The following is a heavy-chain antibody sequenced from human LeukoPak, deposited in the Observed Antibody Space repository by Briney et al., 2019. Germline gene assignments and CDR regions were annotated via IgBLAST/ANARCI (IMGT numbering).Heavy chain of an antibody. D-gene: IGHD5-18*01. CDR1: GYTFTSYG. V-gene: IGHV1-18*01. CDR2: ISAYNGNT. CDR3: ARDTFAGYSYGYRAFDI. J-gene: IGHJ3*02. Sequence: VASVKVSCTASGYTFTSYGISWVRQAPGQGLEWMGWISAYNGNTNYAQKLQGRVTMTTDTSTSTAYMELRSLRPDDTAVYYCARDTFAGYSYGYRAFDIWGQGTMVTVSS.